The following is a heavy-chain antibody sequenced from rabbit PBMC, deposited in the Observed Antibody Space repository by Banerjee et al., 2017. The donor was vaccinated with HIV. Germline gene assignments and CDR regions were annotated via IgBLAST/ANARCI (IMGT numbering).Heavy chain of an antibody. V-gene: IGHV1S40*01. CDR1: GFTISSSYY. CDR3: ARGDYSSGWGNL. J-gene: IGHJ4*01. CDR2: INTGSGSA. D-gene: IGHD4-1*01. Sequence: QSLEESGGGLVQPEGSLALTCTASGFTISSSYYMCWVRQAPGKGLEWIGCINTGSGSAYYASWAKGRFTISKTSSTTVTLQMTSLTAADTATYFCARGDYSSGWGNLWGPGTLVTVS.